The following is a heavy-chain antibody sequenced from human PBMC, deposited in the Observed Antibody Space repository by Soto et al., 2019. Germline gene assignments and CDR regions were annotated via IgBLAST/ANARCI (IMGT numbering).Heavy chain of an antibody. CDR1: GGTFSSYA. CDR2: IIPIFGTA. V-gene: IGHV1-69*12. Sequence: QVQLVQSGAEVKKPGSSVKVSCKASGGTFSSYAISWVRQAPGQGLEWMGGIIPIFGTANYAQTFQGRVMITADESPSTAYMGLSSLSSEDTAVYYCARVVAAAMFHYYYGMDVWGQGTTVTVSS. D-gene: IGHD2-2*01. J-gene: IGHJ6*02. CDR3: ARVVAAAMFHYYYGMDV.